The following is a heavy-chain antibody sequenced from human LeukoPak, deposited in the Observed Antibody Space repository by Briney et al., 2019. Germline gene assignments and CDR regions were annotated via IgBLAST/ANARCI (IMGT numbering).Heavy chain of an antibody. CDR3: ASYGDYDFWSGSWFDP. Sequence: PSETLSLTCTVSGGSISSGSYYWSWIRQPAGKGLEWIGRIYTSGSTNYNPSLKSRVTTSVDTSKNQFSLKLSSVTAADTAVYYCASYGDYDFWSGSWFDPWGQGTLVTVSS. CDR2: IYTSGST. J-gene: IGHJ5*02. D-gene: IGHD3-3*01. V-gene: IGHV4-61*02. CDR1: GGSISSGSYY.